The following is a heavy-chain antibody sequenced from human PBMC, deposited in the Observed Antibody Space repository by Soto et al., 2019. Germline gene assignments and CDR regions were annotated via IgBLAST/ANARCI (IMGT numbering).Heavy chain of an antibody. V-gene: IGHV4-34*01. Sequence: QVQLQQWGAGLLKPSETLSLTCAVYGGSFSGYYWSWIRQPPGKGLEWIGEINHSGSTNYNPSLKSRGTISVDTSKNQFSLKLSSVTAADTAVYYCARGLGGYYDFWSGYYTGDYYYYMDVWGKGTTVTVSS. CDR2: INHSGST. J-gene: IGHJ6*03. CDR1: GGSFSGYY. D-gene: IGHD3-3*01. CDR3: ARGLGGYYDFWSGYYTGDYYYYMDV.